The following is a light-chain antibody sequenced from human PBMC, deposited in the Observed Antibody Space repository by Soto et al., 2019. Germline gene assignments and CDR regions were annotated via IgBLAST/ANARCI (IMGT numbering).Light chain of an antibody. J-gene: IGKJ2*01. CDR3: QRYNDYQYV. CDR2: AAS. Sequence: DIQMTQSPSSLSVSVGDRVTITCRASQSIGGFLNWYQQKLGKAPKLLIYAASSLQSGVPSRFSGSGSGTDFTLTISSLQPDDFGTYYCQRYNDYQYVFGQGTKLDMK. CDR1: QSIGGF. V-gene: IGKV1-39*01.